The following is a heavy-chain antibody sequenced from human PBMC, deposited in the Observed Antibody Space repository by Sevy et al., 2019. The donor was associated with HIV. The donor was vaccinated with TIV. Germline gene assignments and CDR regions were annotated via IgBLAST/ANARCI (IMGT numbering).Heavy chain of an antibody. J-gene: IGHJ4*02. CDR2: ISSSSSTI. CDR1: GFTFSSYS. V-gene: IGHV3-48*02. Sequence: GGCLRLSCAASGFTFSSYSMNWVRQAPGKGLEWVSYISSSSSTIYYADSVKGRFTISIDNAKNSLYLQMNSLRDEDTAVYYCARDATLSSSWYYFDYWGQGTLVTVSS. D-gene: IGHD6-13*01. CDR3: ARDATLSSSWYYFDY.